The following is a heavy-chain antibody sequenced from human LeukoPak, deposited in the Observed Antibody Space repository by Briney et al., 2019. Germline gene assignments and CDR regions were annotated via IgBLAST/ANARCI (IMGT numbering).Heavy chain of an antibody. Sequence: GGSLRLSCAASGFTFSTYAMSWVRQAPGKGLEWVSAISGSGGSTYYADSVKGRFTISRDNSKNTLYLQMNSLRAGDTAVYYCAKDSRRIAARPEGVGYWGRGTLVTVSS. V-gene: IGHV3-23*01. CDR2: ISGSGGST. D-gene: IGHD6-6*01. CDR3: AKDSRRIAARPEGVGY. J-gene: IGHJ4*01. CDR1: GFTFSTYA.